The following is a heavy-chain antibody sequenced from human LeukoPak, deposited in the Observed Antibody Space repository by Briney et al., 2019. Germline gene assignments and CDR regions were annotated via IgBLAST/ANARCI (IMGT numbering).Heavy chain of an antibody. J-gene: IGHJ5*02. CDR3: ARHRPYCSSTSCYSRGWFDP. CDR1: GYSFTSYW. D-gene: IGHD2-2*01. V-gene: IGHV5-51*01. CDR2: IYPGDSDT. Sequence: GESLKISCKGSGYSFTSYWIGWVRQMPGKGLEWMGIIYPGDSDTRYSPSFQGQVTISADKSISTAYLQWSSLKASDTAMYYCARHRPYCSSTSCYSRGWFDPWGQGTLVTVSS.